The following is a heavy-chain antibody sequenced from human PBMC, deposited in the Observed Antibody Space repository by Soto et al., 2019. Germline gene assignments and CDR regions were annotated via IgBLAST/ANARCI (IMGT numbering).Heavy chain of an antibody. V-gene: IGHV3-53*01. J-gene: IGHJ6*03. Sequence: GGSLRLSCAASGFTVSSNYMSWVRQAPGKGLEWVSVSYSGGSTYYADSAMGRFTISRDNSKNTLYLQMNSLRAEDTAVYYCAKHYDILTGYRATYYYYMDVWGKGTTVTVSS. CDR2: SYSGGST. CDR1: GFTVSSNY. CDR3: AKHYDILTGYRATYYYYMDV. D-gene: IGHD3-9*01.